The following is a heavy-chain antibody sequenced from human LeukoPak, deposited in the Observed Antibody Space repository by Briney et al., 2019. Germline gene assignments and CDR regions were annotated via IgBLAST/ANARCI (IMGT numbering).Heavy chain of an antibody. CDR3: ARGRGGSYHY. J-gene: IGHJ4*02. Sequence: PGGSLRLSCAASGFTFSNDWIHWVRQAPGKGLVWVSRINTDGSTTTYADSVKGRFTISRDNAKNTLYLQMSSLRVEDTAVYYCARGRGGSYHYWGQGTLVTVSS. D-gene: IGHD1-26*01. CDR2: INTDGSTT. CDR1: GFTFSNDW. V-gene: IGHV3-74*01.